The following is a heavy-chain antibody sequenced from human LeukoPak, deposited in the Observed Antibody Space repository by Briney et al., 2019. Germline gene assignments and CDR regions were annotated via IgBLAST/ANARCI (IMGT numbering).Heavy chain of an antibody. D-gene: IGHD3-22*01. CDR3: ARALPYYYDSSGYYYSYAFDI. CDR1: GGSFSSGSYY. V-gene: IGHV4-61*02. J-gene: IGHJ3*02. CDR2: IYTSGTT. Sequence: KSSQTLSLTCTVSGGSFSSGSYYWNWIRQPAGKGLEWIGRIYTSGTTNYNPSLKSRVTISVDTSTNHFSLKLSSVTAADTAVYYCARALPYYYDSSGYYYSYAFDIWGQGTMVTVSS.